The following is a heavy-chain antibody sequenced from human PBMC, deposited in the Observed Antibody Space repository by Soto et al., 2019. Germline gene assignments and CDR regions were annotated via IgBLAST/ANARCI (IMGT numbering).Heavy chain of an antibody. Sequence: QVQLVESGGGVAQPGRSLRLSCVASGFTFSSYGMHWVRQAPGKGLEWVAIISYDGSNTYYADSVKGRFTISRDNSKNTRYLQMNSLRAEDTSVYYCAKEGGLSGSYYISSSYYFDYWGQGTLVTVSS. V-gene: IGHV3-30*18. CDR2: ISYDGSNT. CDR3: AKEGGLSGSYYISSSYYFDY. J-gene: IGHJ4*02. D-gene: IGHD1-26*01. CDR1: GFTFSSYG.